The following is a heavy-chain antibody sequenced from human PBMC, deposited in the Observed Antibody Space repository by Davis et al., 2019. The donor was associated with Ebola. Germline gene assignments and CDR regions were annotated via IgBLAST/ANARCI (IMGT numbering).Heavy chain of an antibody. J-gene: IGHJ4*02. CDR3: SGDAGAVGDY. Sequence: SVKVSCKASGGTFSTSTINWVRQAPGQGLEWMGRIIPILGSTNYAHKFQGRVTITADRSTNTVYMEVNSLSSGDTAMYYCSGDAGAVGDYWGQGTLVTVSS. V-gene: IGHV1-69*08. CDR1: GGTFSTST. CDR2: IIPILGST. D-gene: IGHD1-26*01.